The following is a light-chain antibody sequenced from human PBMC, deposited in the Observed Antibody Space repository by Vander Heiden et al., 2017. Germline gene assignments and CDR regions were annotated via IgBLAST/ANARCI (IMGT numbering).Light chain of an antibody. CDR2: AAS. J-gene: IGKJ4*01. V-gene: IGKV1-39*01. Sequence: IQMTQSPSSLSASVGDRVTITCRASQSISTYLNGYQQKPGKAPKLLIYAASSLQSGVPSRFSGSGSGTDFTLTISSLQPEDFATYYCQQSFSTPLTFGGGTKVEIK. CDR1: QSISTY. CDR3: QQSFSTPLT.